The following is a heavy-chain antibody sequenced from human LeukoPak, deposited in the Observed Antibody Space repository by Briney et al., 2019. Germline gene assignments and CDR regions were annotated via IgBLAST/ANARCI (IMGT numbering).Heavy chain of an antibody. V-gene: IGHV3-43D*03. Sequence: GGSLRLSCAASGFTFDDYAMHWVRQAPGKGLEWVSLFSWDGGTTYYADSVKGRFTISRDNSKNSLYLQMNSLRAEDTAVYYCAKFGVAAAGNYFDYWGQGTLVTVSS. J-gene: IGHJ4*02. CDR2: FSWDGGTT. D-gene: IGHD6-13*01. CDR1: GFTFDDYA. CDR3: AKFGVAAAGNYFDY.